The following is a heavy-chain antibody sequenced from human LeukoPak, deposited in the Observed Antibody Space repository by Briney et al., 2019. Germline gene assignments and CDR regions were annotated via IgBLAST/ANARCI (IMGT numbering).Heavy chain of an antibody. V-gene: IGHV4-59*01. CDR2: IYYSGST. CDR1: GGSISSYY. CDR3: ARDPGLSGSSSIAAAGTSYGMDV. J-gene: IGHJ6*02. Sequence: SETLSLTCTVSGGSISSYYWSWIRQPPGKGLEWIGYIYYSGSTNYNPSLKSRVTISVDTSKNQFSLKLSSVTAADTAVYYCARDPGLSGSSSIAAAGTSYGMDVWGQGTTVTVSS. D-gene: IGHD6-13*01.